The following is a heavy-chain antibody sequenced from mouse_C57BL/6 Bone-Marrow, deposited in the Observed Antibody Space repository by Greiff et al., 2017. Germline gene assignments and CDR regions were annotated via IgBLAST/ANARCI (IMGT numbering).Heavy chain of an antibody. CDR2: IDPEDGDT. D-gene: IGHD1-1*01. CDR1: GFNIKDYY. J-gene: IGHJ2*01. CDR3: TRLLRSYFDD. Sequence: VQLKQSGAELVRPGASVKLSCTASGFNIKDYYMHWVKQRPEQGLEWIGRIDPEDGDTESAPKFQGKATMTADTSSTTAYLHLISLTAKDSAVDYCTRLLRSYFDDWGQGTTLTVSS. V-gene: IGHV14-1*01.